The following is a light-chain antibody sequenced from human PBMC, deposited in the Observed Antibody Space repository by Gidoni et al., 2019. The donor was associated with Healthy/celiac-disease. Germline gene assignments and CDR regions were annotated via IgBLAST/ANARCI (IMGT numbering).Light chain of an antibody. CDR1: QSVSSSY. CDR2: GAS. J-gene: IGKJ1*01. V-gene: IGKV3-20*01. CDR3: QQYGSSPWM. Sequence: TLSLSPGERATLSCRASQSVSSSYLAWYQQKPGQAPRLLIYGASSRATGIPDRFSGSGSGTDFTLTISRLEPEDFAVYYCQQYGSSPWMFGQGTKVEIK.